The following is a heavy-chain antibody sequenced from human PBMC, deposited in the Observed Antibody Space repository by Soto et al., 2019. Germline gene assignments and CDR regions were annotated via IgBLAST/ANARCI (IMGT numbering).Heavy chain of an antibody. CDR3: ARHGPIAAAGTVFDY. V-gene: IGHV4-59*08. Sequence: QVQLQESGPGLVKPSETLSLTCTVSGGSISNYYWSWIRQPPGKGLEWIGYSYYSGSTRYNPSLKSRLTISVDPPKNQLSLKLSSVTAADTSVYYCARHGPIAAAGTVFDYWGQGTLVNVSS. D-gene: IGHD6-13*01. J-gene: IGHJ4*02. CDR2: SYYSGST. CDR1: GGSISNYY.